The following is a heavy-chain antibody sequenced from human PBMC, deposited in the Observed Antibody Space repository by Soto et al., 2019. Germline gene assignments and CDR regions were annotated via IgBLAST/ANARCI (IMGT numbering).Heavy chain of an antibody. CDR2: IYYSGST. J-gene: IGHJ4*02. Sequence: SETLSLTCTVSGGSISSSSYYWGWIRQPPGKGLEWIGSIYYSGSTYYNPSLKSRVTISVDTSKNQFSLKLSSVTAADTAVYYCASSDYGSGSYQDSWGQGTLVTVSS. CDR3: ASSDYGSGSYQDS. D-gene: IGHD3-10*01. CDR1: GGSISSSSYY. V-gene: IGHV4-39*01.